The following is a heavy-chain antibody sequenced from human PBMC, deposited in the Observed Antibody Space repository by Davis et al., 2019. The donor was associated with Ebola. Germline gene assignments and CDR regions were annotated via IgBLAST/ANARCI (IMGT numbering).Heavy chain of an antibody. J-gene: IGHJ6*02. CDR3: ARAQLRATTFVRTGGMDV. V-gene: IGHV3-11*05. CDR1: EFSITDDF. Sequence: GGSLRLSCTASEFSITDDFMSWIRQSPGKGLEWVTYTGASSTSYANSVKGRFTISRDNAKNSLYLQMSSLRAEDAAIYYCARAQLRATTFVRTGGMDVWGQGTTVTVSS. CDR2: TGASST. D-gene: IGHD1-26*01.